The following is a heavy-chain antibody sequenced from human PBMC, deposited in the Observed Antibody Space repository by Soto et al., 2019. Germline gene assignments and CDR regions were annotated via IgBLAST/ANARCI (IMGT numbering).Heavy chain of an antibody. V-gene: IGHV4-59*01. Sequence: QVQLQESGPGLVKPSETLSLPGTVSGGSITSYYWSWIRQPPGKGLEWIGYIHNSGSTSYNPSLQSRVTISADVSKNQFSLDLRSVTAADTAVYYCARRWSGTDYWGHGTLVTVSS. CDR2: IHNSGST. CDR3: ARRWSGTDY. J-gene: IGHJ4*01. CDR1: GGSITSYY. D-gene: IGHD3-10*01.